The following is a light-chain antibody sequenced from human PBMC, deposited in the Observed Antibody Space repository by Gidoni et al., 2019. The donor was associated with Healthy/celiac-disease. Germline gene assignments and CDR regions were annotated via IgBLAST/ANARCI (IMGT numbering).Light chain of an antibody. CDR3: QQRSNWLLT. J-gene: IGKJ4*01. V-gene: IGKV3-11*01. Sequence: DILLTQSPATLSLSPGERATLSCRASQSVSSYLAWYQQKPGQAPRLLIYDASNRATGIPARFSGSGSGTDFTLTISSLEPEDFAVYYCQQRSNWLLTFGGGTKVEIK. CDR1: QSVSSY. CDR2: DAS.